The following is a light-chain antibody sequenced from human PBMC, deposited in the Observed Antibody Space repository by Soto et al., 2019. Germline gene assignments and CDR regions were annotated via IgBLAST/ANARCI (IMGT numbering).Light chain of an antibody. Sequence: QSSLTRPASVSGSPGQSITISCTGTSSDVGDYNYVSWYQQHPGEAPKLMIYEVRNRPSGVSNRFSGSKSGNTASLTISGLQAEDEADYYCSSYTSSSTLYVFGSGTKVTVL. CDR2: EVR. CDR1: SSDVGDYNY. CDR3: SSYTSSSTLYV. V-gene: IGLV2-14*01. J-gene: IGLJ1*01.